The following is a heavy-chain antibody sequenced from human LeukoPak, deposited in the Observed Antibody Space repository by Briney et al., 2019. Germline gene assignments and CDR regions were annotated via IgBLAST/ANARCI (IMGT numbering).Heavy chain of an antibody. CDR1: GFTFSRYP. V-gene: IGHV3-64D*09. Sequence: GGSLRLSCSASGFTFSRYPMHWVRQAPGKGLEYVSAISGNGGSTYYADSVKGRFTISRDNSKNTLYLQMSSLRTEDTAIYYCVKSQYDFWSGLDYWGQGTLVTVSS. J-gene: IGHJ4*02. CDR3: VKSQYDFWSGLDY. D-gene: IGHD3-3*01. CDR2: ISGNGGST.